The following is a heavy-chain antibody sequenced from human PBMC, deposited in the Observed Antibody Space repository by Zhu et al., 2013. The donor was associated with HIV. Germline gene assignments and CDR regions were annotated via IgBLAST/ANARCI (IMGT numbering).Heavy chain of an antibody. D-gene: IGHD2-21*01. CDR3: ARGGYCGGDCYLFNAFDI. J-gene: IGHJ3*02. Sequence: AASGFTFSSHEMNWVRQAPGKGLEWISYIRSGDSNIYYADSVKGRFTISRDNAKNALYLQMNSLRAEDTAVYYCARGGYCGGDCYLFNAFDIWGQGTTVTVSS. CDR1: GFTFSSHE. CDR2: IRSGDSNI. V-gene: IGHV3-48*03.